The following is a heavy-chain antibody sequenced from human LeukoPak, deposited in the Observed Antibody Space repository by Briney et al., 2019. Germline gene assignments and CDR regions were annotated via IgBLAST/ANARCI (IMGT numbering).Heavy chain of an antibody. CDR1: GGSISSGDYY. Sequence: SQTLSLTCTVSGGSISSGDYYWSWIRQPPGKGLEWIGYIYYSGSTNYNPSLKSRVTISVDTSRNQFSLKLSSVTAADTAVYYCARVSGWDEEYNWFDPWGQGTLVTVSS. V-gene: IGHV4-61*08. CDR2: IYYSGST. CDR3: ARVSGWDEEYNWFDP. D-gene: IGHD6-19*01. J-gene: IGHJ5*02.